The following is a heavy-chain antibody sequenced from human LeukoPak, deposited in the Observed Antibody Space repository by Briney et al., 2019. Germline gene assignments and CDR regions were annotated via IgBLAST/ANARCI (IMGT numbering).Heavy chain of an antibody. CDR3: ARDPVSPMIVVWPLDY. CDR2: ISAYNGNT. D-gene: IGHD3-22*01. CDR1: GGTFSSYA. Sequence: GASVKVSCKASGGTFSSYAISWVRQAPGQGLEWMGWISAYNGNTNYAQKLQGRVTMTTDTSTSTAYMELRSLRSDDTAVYYCARDPVSPMIVVWPLDYWGQGTLVTVSS. V-gene: IGHV1-18*01. J-gene: IGHJ4*02.